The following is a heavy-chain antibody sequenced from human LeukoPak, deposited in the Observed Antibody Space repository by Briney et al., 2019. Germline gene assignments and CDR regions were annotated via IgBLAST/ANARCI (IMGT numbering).Heavy chain of an antibody. CDR1: GGSFSGYY. CDR2: INHSGST. V-gene: IGHV4-34*01. J-gene: IGHJ4*02. CDR3: ATRGYSGYDYGFDY. Sequence: SETLSLTCAVYGGSFSGYYWSWIRQPPGKGLEWIREINHSGSTNYNPSLKSRVTISVDTSKNQFSLKLSSVTAADTAVYYCATRGYSGYDYGFDYWGQGTLVTVSS. D-gene: IGHD5-12*01.